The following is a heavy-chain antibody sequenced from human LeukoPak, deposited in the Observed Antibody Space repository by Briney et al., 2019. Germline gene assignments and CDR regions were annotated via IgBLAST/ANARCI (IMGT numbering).Heavy chain of an antibody. J-gene: IGHJ4*02. CDR2: IYYSGST. V-gene: IGHV4-59*01. CDR1: GASISSYY. Sequence: SETLSLTCTVSGASISSYYWSWIRQPPGKGLEWIGYIYYSGSTDYNPSLKSRVTISVDTSKSQISLKLSSVTAADTAVYYCASQFERGGSYVDYWGQGTLVTVSS. D-gene: IGHD3-3*01. CDR3: ASQFERGGSYVDY.